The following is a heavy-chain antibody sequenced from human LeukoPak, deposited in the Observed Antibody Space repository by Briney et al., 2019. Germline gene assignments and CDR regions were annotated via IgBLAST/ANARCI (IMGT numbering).Heavy chain of an antibody. CDR1: GGSFGDYD. D-gene: IGHD3-16*02. CDR3: ARDDGYYDYVWGSYRYTGFDY. J-gene: IGHJ4*02. V-gene: IGHV4-34*01. CDR2: IYYSGST. Sequence: SETLSLTCAVYGGSFGDYDWGWIRQPPGKGLEWIGSIYYSGSTYYNPSLKSRVTISVDTSKNQFSLKLSSVTAADTAVYYCARDDGYYDYVWGSYRYTGFDYWGQGTLVTVSS.